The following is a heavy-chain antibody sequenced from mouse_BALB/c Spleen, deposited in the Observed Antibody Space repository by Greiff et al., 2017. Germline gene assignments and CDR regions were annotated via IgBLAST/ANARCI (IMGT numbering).Heavy chain of an antibody. J-gene: IGHJ4*01. D-gene: IGHD1-1*01. CDR2: IWSDGST. Sequence: VKVVESGPDLVAPSQSLSITCTVSGFSLTSYGVHWVRQPPGKGLEWLVVIWSDGSTTYNSALKSRLSISKDNSKSQVFLKMNSLQTDDTAMYYCARQDYYAYAMDYWGQGTSVTVSS. V-gene: IGHV2-6-2*01. CDR3: ARQDYYAYAMDY. CDR1: GFSLTSYG.